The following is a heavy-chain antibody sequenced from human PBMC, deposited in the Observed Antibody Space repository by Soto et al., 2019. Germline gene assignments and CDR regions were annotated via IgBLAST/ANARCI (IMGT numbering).Heavy chain of an antibody. CDR2: ISYSGST. J-gene: IGHJ3*02. CDR1: GGSISTYT. D-gene: IGHD1-1*01. CDR3: ARDSKSDDAFDI. Sequence: QVQLQESGPGLVKPSETLSLTCTVSGGSISTYTWNWIRQSPGKGLEWIGYISYSGSTMSNPSLKSRVTISVDRSKNQLSLNLRSVTAADTAKYYCARDSKSDDAFDIWGLGTLVTVSS. V-gene: IGHV4-59*01.